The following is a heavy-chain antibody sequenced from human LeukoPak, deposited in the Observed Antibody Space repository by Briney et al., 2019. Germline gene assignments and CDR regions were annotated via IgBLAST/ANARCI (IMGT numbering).Heavy chain of an antibody. CDR2: IYPVDSDT. CDR3: ARRSSSGWSNFDY. J-gene: IGHJ4*02. Sequence: GESLKISCKGSGYRFTNWIAWVRQMPGKGLEWMGIIYPVDSDTRYSPSFRGQVTISADKSINTAYLQWSSLKASDTAMYYCARRSSSGWSNFDYWGQGTLVTVSS. V-gene: IGHV5-51*01. CDR1: GYRFTNW. D-gene: IGHD6-19*01.